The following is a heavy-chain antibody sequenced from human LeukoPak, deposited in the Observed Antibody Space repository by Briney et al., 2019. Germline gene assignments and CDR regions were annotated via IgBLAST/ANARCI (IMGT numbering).Heavy chain of an antibody. V-gene: IGHV3-30*02. CDR2: IRYDESTK. CDR1: GFTFSGYG. Sequence: GGSLRLSCAASGFTFSGYGMHWVRQAPGKGLEWVAFIRYDESTKYYADSVKGRFTVSRGNSKNTLYLQMNSLRADDTAVYYCARFAAGGSYYYYMDVWGKGTTVTVSS. CDR3: ARFAAGGSYYYYMDV. D-gene: IGHD3-10*01. J-gene: IGHJ6*03.